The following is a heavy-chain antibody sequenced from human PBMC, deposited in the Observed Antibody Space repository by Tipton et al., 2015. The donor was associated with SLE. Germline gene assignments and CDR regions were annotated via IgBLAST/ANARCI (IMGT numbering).Heavy chain of an antibody. D-gene: IGHD7-27*01. CDR2: ISWNSGSI. CDR3: AKGRTGDRPWDAFDI. CDR1: GFTFDDYA. V-gene: IGHV3-9*01. J-gene: IGHJ3*02. Sequence: RSLRLSCAASGFTFDDYAMHWVRQAPGKGLEWVSGISWNSGSIGYADSVKGRFTISRDNAKNSLYLQMNSLRAEDTALYYCAKGRTGDRPWDAFDIWGQGTMVTVSS.